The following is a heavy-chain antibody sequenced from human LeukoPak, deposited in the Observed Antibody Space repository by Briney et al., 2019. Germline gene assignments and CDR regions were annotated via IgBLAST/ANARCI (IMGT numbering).Heavy chain of an antibody. CDR2: IYFTGTA. CDR1: GTSLSPFH. J-gene: IGHJ4*02. Sequence: NPSETRSLTCTVSGTSLSPFHWTWFRQPAGQRLEWSGLIYFTGTATLTPSLRSRVAMSVDLAKNQLFLKLASMTAADTAVYYCARSGTEDGYNIHFDRWGQGTLVTASS. CDR3: ARSGTEDGYNIHFDR. V-gene: IGHV4-4*07. D-gene: IGHD5-24*01.